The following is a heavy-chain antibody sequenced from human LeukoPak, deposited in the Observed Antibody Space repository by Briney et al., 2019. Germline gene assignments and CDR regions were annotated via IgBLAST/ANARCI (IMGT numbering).Heavy chain of an antibody. V-gene: IGHV1-69*13. CDR3: AAYDRVTYDASDI. CDR1: GGTFSSYA. CDR2: IIPIFGTA. D-gene: IGHD3-22*01. Sequence: GASVKVSCKASGGTFSSYAISWVRQAPGQGLEWMGGIIPIFGTANYAQKFQGRVTITADESTSTAYMELSSLRSEDTAVYYCAAYDRVTYDASDIWGQGTMVTVSS. J-gene: IGHJ3*02.